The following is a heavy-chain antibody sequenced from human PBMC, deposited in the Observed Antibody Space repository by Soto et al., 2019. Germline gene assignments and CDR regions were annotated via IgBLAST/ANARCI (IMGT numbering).Heavy chain of an antibody. CDR1: GFTFSSYS. D-gene: IGHD2-15*01. V-gene: IGHV3-21*01. CDR2: ISSSSSYI. J-gene: IGHJ4*02. Sequence: EVQLVESGGGLVKPGGSLRLSCAASGFTFSSYSMNWVRQAPGKGLEWVSSISSSSSYIYYADSVKGRFTISRDNAKNSLYLQMNSLRAEDTPVYYCAADSRMVVAPSDYWGQGTLVTVSA. CDR3: AADSRMVVAPSDY.